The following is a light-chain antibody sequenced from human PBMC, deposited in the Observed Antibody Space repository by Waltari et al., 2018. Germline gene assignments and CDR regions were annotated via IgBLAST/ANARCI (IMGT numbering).Light chain of an antibody. V-gene: IGKV2-30*01. CDR1: QSLVFSEGNIY. CDR2: KVS. J-gene: IGKJ2*01. CDR3: MQATHWPYT. Sequence: DAVMTQPPLSLPVTLGQPASISCRSSQSLVFSEGNIYLNWFQQRPGQSPRRLIYKVSNRDSGVPDRFSGSGSGTDFTLKISRVEAEDVGGVYYCMQATHWPYTFGQGTKLEIK.